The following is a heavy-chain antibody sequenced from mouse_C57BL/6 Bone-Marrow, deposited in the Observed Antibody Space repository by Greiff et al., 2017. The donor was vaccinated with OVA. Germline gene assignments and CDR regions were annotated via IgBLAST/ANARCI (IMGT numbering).Heavy chain of an antibody. J-gene: IGHJ3*01. CDR1: GFSLTSYG. CDR3: ARNPAYYSAY. Sequence: VMLVESGPGLVQPSQSLSITCPVSGFSLTSYGVHWVRQSPGTGLEWLGVIWSGGSTDYNAAFISRLSISKDNSKSQVFFKMNSLQADDTAIYYCARNPAYYSAYWGQGTLVTVSA. D-gene: IGHD2-12*01. CDR2: IWSGGST. V-gene: IGHV2-2*01.